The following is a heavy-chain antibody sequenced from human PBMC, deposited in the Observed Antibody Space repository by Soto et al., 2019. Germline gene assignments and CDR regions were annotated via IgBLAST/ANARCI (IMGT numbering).Heavy chain of an antibody. Sequence: QVQLQQSGPGLVKPSQTLSLTCAISGDSVSSNSAAWNWIRQSPSRGLEWLGRTYYRSKWYNDYAVSVKSRITINPDTSKNQFSLQLNSVTPEDTAVYYCARGRKLQRFGYPSYYYYGMDVWGQGTTVTVSS. V-gene: IGHV6-1*01. CDR3: ARGRKLQRFGYPSYYYYGMDV. J-gene: IGHJ6*02. CDR1: GDSVSSNSAA. CDR2: TYYRSKWYN. D-gene: IGHD3-3*01.